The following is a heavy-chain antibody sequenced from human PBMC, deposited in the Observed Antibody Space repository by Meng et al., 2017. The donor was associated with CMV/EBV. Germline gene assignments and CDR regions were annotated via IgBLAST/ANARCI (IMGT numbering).Heavy chain of an antibody. J-gene: IGHJ4*02. D-gene: IGHD2-21*02. CDR2: ISGSGGST. CDR3: AHQPIPTVFPALQPDY. Sequence: GESLKISCAAPGFTFSSYAMSWVRQAPGKGLEWVSAISGSGGSTYYADSVKGRFTISRDNSKNTLYLQMNSLRAADTAVYYCAHQPIPTVFPALQPDYWGQGTLVTVSS. CDR1: GFTFSSYA. V-gene: IGHV3-23*01.